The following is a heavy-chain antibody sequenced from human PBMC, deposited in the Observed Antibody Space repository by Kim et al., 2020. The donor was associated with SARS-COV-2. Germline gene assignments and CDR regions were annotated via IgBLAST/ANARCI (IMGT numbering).Heavy chain of an antibody. V-gene: IGHV3-7*03. J-gene: IGHJ5*02. CDR1: GFTFSSSW. CDR2: IKCDGSEK. Sequence: GGSLRLSCAASGFTFSSSWMHWVCQAPEKGLEWVADIKCDGSEKYYVDSVKGRLTISRDNAKNSLYLQVNSLRAEDMTVYYCVRGLLKDSSGYPNWFDPWGQGTLVTVSS. CDR3: VRGLLKDSSGYPNWFDP. D-gene: IGHD3-22*01.